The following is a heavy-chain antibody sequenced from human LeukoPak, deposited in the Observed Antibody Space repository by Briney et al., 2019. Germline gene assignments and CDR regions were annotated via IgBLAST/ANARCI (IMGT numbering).Heavy chain of an antibody. CDR1: GFTFSSYE. V-gene: IGHV3-48*03. CDR2: ISSSGSTI. J-gene: IGHJ5*02. D-gene: IGHD4-17*01. CDR3: ARELTTVTTHNWFDP. Sequence: GGSLRLSCAASGFTFSSYEMNWVRQTPGKGLEWVSYISSSGSTIYYADSVKGRFTISRDNAKNSLYLQMNSLRAEDTAVYYCARELTTVTTHNWFDPWGQGTLVTVSS.